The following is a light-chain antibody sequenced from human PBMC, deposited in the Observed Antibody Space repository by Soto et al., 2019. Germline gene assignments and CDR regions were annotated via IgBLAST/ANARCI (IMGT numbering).Light chain of an antibody. J-gene: IGLJ1*01. V-gene: IGLV1-44*01. Sequence: QSVLTRPPSASGTPGQRVTISCSGSSSNIGIKTVNWYQQLPGTVPKLLIYSNNQRPSGVPDRFSASKSGTSASLAISGLQSEDEADYYCAAWDDSMNGNVFGTGTKVTVL. CDR1: SSNIGIKT. CDR2: SNN. CDR3: AAWDDSMNGNV.